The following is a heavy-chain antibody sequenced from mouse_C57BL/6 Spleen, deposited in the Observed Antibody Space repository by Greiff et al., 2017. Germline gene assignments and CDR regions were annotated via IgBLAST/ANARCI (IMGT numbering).Heavy chain of an antibody. CDR2: IDPETGGT. CDR3: TSRYYGFDY. D-gene: IGHD1-1*01. CDR1: GYTFTDYE. J-gene: IGHJ2*01. Sequence: QVQLKESGAELVRPGASVTLSCKASGYTFTDYEMHWVKQTPVHGLEWIGAIDPETGGTAYNQKFKGKAILTADKSSSTAYMELRSLTSEDSAVYYCTSRYYGFDYWGQGTTLTVSS. V-gene: IGHV1-15*01.